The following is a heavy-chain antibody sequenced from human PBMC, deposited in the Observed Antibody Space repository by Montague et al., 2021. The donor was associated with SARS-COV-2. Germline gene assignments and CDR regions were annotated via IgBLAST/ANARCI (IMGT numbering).Heavy chain of an antibody. Sequence: PALVKPTQTLTLTCTFSGFSLSTSGMCVSWIRQPPGKALEWLALIDWGDDKYYSTSLKTRLTISKDTSKNQVVLTMTNMDPVDTATYYCARTRYFGILYYHYGIGRRGQGTPVTVSS. D-gene: IGHD3-9*01. V-gene: IGHV2-70*01. CDR3: ARTRYFGILYYHYGIGR. CDR2: IDWGDDK. CDR1: GFSLSTSGMC. J-gene: IGHJ6*02.